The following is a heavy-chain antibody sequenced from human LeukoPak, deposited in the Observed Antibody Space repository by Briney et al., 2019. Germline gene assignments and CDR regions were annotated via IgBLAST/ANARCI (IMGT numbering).Heavy chain of an antibody. CDR3: LPEYTKSLVVDY. Sequence: GGSLRLSCAASGFTFSSYNMNWVRQAPGKGLEWVSYISSSGTTIYYADSVKGRFTISRDNSKNTLYLQMNSLRAEDTALYYCLPEYTKSLVVDYWGQGTLVTVSS. D-gene: IGHD2-15*01. V-gene: IGHV3-48*01. J-gene: IGHJ4*02. CDR1: GFTFSSYN. CDR2: ISSSGTTI.